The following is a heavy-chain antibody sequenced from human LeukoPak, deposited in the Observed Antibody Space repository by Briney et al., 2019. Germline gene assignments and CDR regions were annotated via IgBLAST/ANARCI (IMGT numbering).Heavy chain of an antibody. CDR3: ATSEYQLLRRYYYYYYMDV. V-gene: IGHV1-24*01. CDR2: FDPEDGET. CDR1: GYTLTELS. J-gene: IGHJ6*03. Sequence: ASVKVSCKVSGYTLTELSMHWVRQAPGKGLEWMGGFDPEDGETIYAQKFQGRVTMTEDTSTDTAYMELSSLRSEDTAVYYCATSEYQLLRRYYYYYYMDVWGKGTTVTVSS. D-gene: IGHD2-2*01.